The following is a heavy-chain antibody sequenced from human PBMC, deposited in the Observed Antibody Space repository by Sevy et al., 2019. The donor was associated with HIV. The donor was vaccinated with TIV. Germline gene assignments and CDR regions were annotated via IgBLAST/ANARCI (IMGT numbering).Heavy chain of an antibody. J-gene: IGHJ4*02. CDR1: GCSISSYY. CDR3: ARDMLGYCSSTSCYAEGYFDY. V-gene: IGHV4-59*01. Sequence: SETLSLTCTVSGCSISSYYWSWIRQPPGKGLEWIGYIYYSGSTNYNPSLKSRVTRSVDTSKNQFSLKLSSVTAADTAVHSCARDMLGYCSSTSCYAEGYFDYWGQGILVTVSS. D-gene: IGHD2-2*01. CDR2: IYYSGST.